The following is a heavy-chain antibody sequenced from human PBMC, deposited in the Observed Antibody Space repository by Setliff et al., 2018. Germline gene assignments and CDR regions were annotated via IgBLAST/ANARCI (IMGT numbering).Heavy chain of an antibody. V-gene: IGHV5-51*01. CDR2: IYPGDSIT. Sequence: GESLTISCKGSGYSFSTCWIGWVRQMPGKGLEWMGIIYPGDSITRYSPSFQGQVTISVDKSINTAYLQWSSLRASDTAIYYCARHPYHYGSGTYLDNNNRWFDPWGQGTLVTVSS. CDR1: GYSFSTCW. J-gene: IGHJ5*02. CDR3: ARHPYHYGSGTYLDNNNRWFDP. D-gene: IGHD3-10*01.